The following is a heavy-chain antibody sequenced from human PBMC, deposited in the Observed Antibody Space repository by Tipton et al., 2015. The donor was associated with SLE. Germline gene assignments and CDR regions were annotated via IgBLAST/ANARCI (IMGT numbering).Heavy chain of an antibody. CDR1: GFTFSRYA. D-gene: IGHD3-22*01. CDR3: ARNGAGYYSAGFFGY. CDR2: IYSGGST. Sequence: SLRLSCAASGFTFSRYAMSWVRQAPGKGLEWVSVIYSGGSTYYAESVKGRFTISRDNSKNTLYLQMNSLRGEDTAVYYCARNGAGYYSAGFFGYWGPRTLVSVS. J-gene: IGHJ4*02. V-gene: IGHV3-23*03.